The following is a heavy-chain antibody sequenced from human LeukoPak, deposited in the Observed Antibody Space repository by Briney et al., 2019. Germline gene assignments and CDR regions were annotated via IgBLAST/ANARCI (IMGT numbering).Heavy chain of an antibody. V-gene: IGHV1-18*01. CDR2: ISAYNGNT. CDR3: ARAPNELELRSNYYYYMDV. J-gene: IGHJ6*03. Sequence: GASVKVSCKASGYTFTRYGISWVRQAPGQGLEWMGWISAYNGNTNYAQKLQGRGTMTTDTSTSTVYMEMRSLRSDDTAVYYCARAPNELELRSNYYYYMDVWGEGTTVTVSS. CDR1: GYTFTRYG. D-gene: IGHD1-7*01.